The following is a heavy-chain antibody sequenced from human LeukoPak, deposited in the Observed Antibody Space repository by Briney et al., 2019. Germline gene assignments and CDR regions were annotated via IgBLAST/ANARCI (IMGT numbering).Heavy chain of an antibody. V-gene: IGHV4-59*08. CDR1: GGSISSYY. J-gene: IGHJ4*02. CDR2: IYYSGST. CDR3: ARATQLAYCGGDCYLDY. Sequence: KPSETLSLTCTVSGGSISSYYWSWIRQPPGKGLEWIGYIYYSGSTNYNPPLKSRVTISVDTSKNRFSLKLSSVTAADTAVYYCARATQLAYCGGDCYLDYWGQGTLVTVSS. D-gene: IGHD2-21*02.